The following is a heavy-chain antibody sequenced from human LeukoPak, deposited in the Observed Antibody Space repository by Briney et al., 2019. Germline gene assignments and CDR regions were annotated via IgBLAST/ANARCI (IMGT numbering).Heavy chain of an antibody. CDR1: GYTFTSYG. D-gene: IGHD3-22*01. V-gene: IGHV1-18*01. J-gene: IGHJ4*02. Sequence: ASVKVSCEASGYTFTSYGISWVRQAPGQGLEWMGWISAYNGNTNYAQKLQGRVTMTTDTSTSTAYMELRSLRSDDTAVYYCARAPSGYYYDSSGYLFDYWGQGTLVTVSS. CDR2: ISAYNGNT. CDR3: ARAPSGYYYDSSGYLFDY.